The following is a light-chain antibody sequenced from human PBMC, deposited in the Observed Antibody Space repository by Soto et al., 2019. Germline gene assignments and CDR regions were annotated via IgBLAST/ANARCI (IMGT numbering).Light chain of an antibody. CDR3: CSYAGNYTLV. J-gene: IGLJ1*01. CDR1: SSDVGGYNY. CDR2: DVS. Sequence: QSALTQPRSVSGSPGQSVTISCTGTSSDVGGYNYVSWYQQHPGKAPKLMIYDVSERPSGVPDRFSGSKSGNTASLTISGLQAEDEADYYCCSYAGNYTLVFGTGTKLTVL. V-gene: IGLV2-11*01.